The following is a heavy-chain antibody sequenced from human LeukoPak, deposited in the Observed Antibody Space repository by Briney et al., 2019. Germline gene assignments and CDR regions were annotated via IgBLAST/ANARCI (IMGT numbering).Heavy chain of an antibody. Sequence: GGSLRLSCAASGFTVSGNHMSWVRQSPEKGLEGVAIIESSGDMVYANSVKGRFTISRDNSKNTVSLQLNSLRAEDTAMYYCARATYSRYWYFDPWGRGTLVTVSS. CDR1: GFTVSGNH. CDR3: ARATYSRYWYFDP. V-gene: IGHV3-66*01. CDR2: IESSGDM. D-gene: IGHD1-26*01. J-gene: IGHJ2*01.